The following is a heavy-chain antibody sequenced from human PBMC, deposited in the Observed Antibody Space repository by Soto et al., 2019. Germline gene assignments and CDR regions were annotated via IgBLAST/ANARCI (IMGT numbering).Heavy chain of an antibody. V-gene: IGHV3-23*01. Sequence: GGSRRRSCAASGFTFSSYAMSGVRQAPGKGLEWVSAISGSGGSRYYADSVKGRFTISRDKSKNTLYLQMNSLRAEDTAVYYCAKFSWQQPGWFDPWGQGTLVTFSS. CDR3: AKFSWQQPGWFDP. J-gene: IGHJ5*02. CDR1: GFTFSSYA. CDR2: ISGSGGSR. D-gene: IGHD6-13*01.